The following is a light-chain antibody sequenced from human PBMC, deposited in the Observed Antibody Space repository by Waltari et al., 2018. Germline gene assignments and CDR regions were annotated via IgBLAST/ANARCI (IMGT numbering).Light chain of an antibody. CDR1: QIVSSSY. V-gene: IGKV3-20*01. CDR3: QQYGGSPYT. J-gene: IGKJ2*01. Sequence: IVLTQSPGTLTLSPVKRVTLSCRPSQIVSSSYLAWYQQKPGQAPRLLIYGASSRATGIPDRVSGSGAGTGFTRTISRLGTEDFTVYYCQQYGGSPYTFGQETKLEIK. CDR2: GAS.